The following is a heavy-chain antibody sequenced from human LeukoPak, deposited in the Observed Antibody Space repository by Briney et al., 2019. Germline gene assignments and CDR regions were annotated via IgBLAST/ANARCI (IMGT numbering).Heavy chain of an antibody. V-gene: IGHV5-51*01. Sequence: GESLKISCKGSGYSFTSYWIGWVRPMPGKGLKWMGIIYPGDSDARYSPSFQGQVTISADKSISTAYLQWSSLKASDTAMYYCARLWDSSSHFDYWGQGTLVTVSS. CDR2: IYPGDSDA. D-gene: IGHD6-6*01. CDR1: GYSFTSYW. CDR3: ARLWDSSSHFDY. J-gene: IGHJ4*02.